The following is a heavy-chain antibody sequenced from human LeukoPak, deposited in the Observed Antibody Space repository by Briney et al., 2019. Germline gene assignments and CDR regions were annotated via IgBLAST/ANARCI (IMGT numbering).Heavy chain of an antibody. CDR3: ARDLPPYYFDY. CDR2: IIPILGIA. V-gene: IGHV1-69*04. Sequence: WASVKVSCKASGGIFSSYAISWVRQAPGQGLEWMGRIIPILGIANYAQKFQGRVTITADKSTSTAYMDLSSLRSEDTAVYYCARDLPPYYFDYWGQGTLVTVSS. J-gene: IGHJ4*02. CDR1: GGIFSSYA.